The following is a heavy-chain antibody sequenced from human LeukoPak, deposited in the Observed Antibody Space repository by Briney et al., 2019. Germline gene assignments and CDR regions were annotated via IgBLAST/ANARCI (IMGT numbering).Heavy chain of an antibody. D-gene: IGHD3-10*01. CDR3: AGGSTLDRGLVYY. CDR1: GFTFSSYW. J-gene: IGHJ4*02. V-gene: IGHV3-74*01. Sequence: GGSLRLSCAASGFTFSSYWMHWVRQAPGKGLVWVSRISGDESSTSYADSVKGRFTISRDNAKNTLFLQMNSLRAEDTAVYYCAGGSTLDRGLVYYWGQGTLVTVRS. CDR2: ISGDESST.